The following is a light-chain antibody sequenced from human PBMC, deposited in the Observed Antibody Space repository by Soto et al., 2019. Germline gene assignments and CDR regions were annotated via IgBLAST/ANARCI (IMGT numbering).Light chain of an antibody. Sequence: EIVLTQSPGTLSLSPGERATLSCRASQSVRSTYLAWYQQKPGQAPRLLIYGASSRATGIPDRFSGSGSGTDFTLTISRLEPEDFAVYFCQQYGNSPRTFGQGIRLEIK. CDR1: QSVRSTY. CDR3: QQYGNSPRT. J-gene: IGKJ5*01. V-gene: IGKV3-20*01. CDR2: GAS.